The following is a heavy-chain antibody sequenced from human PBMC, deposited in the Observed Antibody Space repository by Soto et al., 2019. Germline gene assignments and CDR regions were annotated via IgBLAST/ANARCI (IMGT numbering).Heavy chain of an antibody. CDR1: GFTFSSYA. J-gene: IGHJ6*02. CDR2: ISGSGGST. CDR3: AKKGPSVYYDRSGYRPWGYYYGMDV. Sequence: GGSLRLSCAASGFTFSSYAMSWVRQAPGKGLEWVSAISGSGGSTYYADSVKGRFTISRDNSKNTLYLQMNSLRAEDTAVYYCAKKGPSVYYDRSGYRPWGYYYGMDVWGQGTTVTVSS. D-gene: IGHD3-22*01. V-gene: IGHV3-23*01.